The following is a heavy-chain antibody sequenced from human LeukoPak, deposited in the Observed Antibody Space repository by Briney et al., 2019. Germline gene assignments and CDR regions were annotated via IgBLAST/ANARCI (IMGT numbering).Heavy chain of an antibody. V-gene: IGHV3-53*01. CDR3: ARTSGSYDY. Sequence: GGSLRFSCAASRFTVSSNYMSWVRQAPGKGLEWVSVIYSGGYTYYADSMKGRFTISRDNSKNTLYLQMNSLRAEDTAVYYCARTSGSYDYWGQGTLVTVSS. J-gene: IGHJ4*02. CDR2: IYSGGYT. D-gene: IGHD1-26*01. CDR1: RFTVSSNY.